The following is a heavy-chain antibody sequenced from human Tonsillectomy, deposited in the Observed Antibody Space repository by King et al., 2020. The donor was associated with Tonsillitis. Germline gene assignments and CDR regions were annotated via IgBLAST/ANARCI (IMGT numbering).Heavy chain of an antibody. CDR1: GGTFSSYA. D-gene: IGHD2-2*01. CDR3: AREVDCSNTRFYLRNWYFDL. Sequence: VQLVESGAEVKKPGSSVKVSCRASGGTFSSYAISWVRQAPGQGPEWMGGIIPIFGTPKYAQKFQGRVTITADESTNTAYMELSSLKSEDTAVYYCAREVDCSNTRFYLRNWYFDLWGRGTLVTVSS. CDR2: IIPIFGTP. V-gene: IGHV1-69*01. J-gene: IGHJ2*01.